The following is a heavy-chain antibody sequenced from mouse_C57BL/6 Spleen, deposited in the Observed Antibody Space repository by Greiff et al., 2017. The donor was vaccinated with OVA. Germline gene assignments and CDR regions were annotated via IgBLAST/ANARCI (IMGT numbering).Heavy chain of an antibody. D-gene: IGHD2-3*01. Sequence: QVQLQQSGAELMKPGASVKLSCKATGYTFTGYWIEWVKQRPGHGLEWIGEILPGSGSTNYNEKVKGKATFTADTSSNTAYMQLSSLTTEDSAIYYCAREGLLRGGVYYAMDYWGQGTSVTVSS. CDR1: GYTFTGYW. J-gene: IGHJ4*01. CDR2: ILPGSGST. V-gene: IGHV1-9*01. CDR3: AREGLLRGGVYYAMDY.